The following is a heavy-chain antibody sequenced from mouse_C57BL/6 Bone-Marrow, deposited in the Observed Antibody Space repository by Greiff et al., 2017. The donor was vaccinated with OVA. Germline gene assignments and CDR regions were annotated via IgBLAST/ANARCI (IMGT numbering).Heavy chain of an antibody. D-gene: IGHD6-1*01. CDR1: GFNIKDYY. CDR2: IDPEDGDT. V-gene: IGHV14-1*01. J-gene: IGHJ4*01. CDR3: TTADLAMDY. Sequence: EVQLQQSGAELVRPGASVKLSCTASGFNIKDYYMHWVKQRPEQGLEWIGRIDPEDGDTESAPKFQGKATMTADTSSNTAFLLLSSLTSEATAVYCCTTADLAMDYWGQGTSVTVSS.